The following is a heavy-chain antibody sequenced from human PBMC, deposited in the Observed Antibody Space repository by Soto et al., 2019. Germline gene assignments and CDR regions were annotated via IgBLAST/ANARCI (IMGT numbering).Heavy chain of an antibody. J-gene: IGHJ6*02. V-gene: IGHV3-74*01. CDR1: GFTFSSYW. CDR3: ARVWGITIFGVVTDGMDV. D-gene: IGHD3-3*01. Sequence: EVQLVESGGGLVQPGGSLRLSCAASGFTFSSYWMHWVRQAPGKGLVWVSRINSDGSSTSYADSVKGRFTISRDNAKNTLYLQMNSLRAEDTAVYYCARVWGITIFGVVTDGMDVWGQGTTVTVSS. CDR2: INSDGSST.